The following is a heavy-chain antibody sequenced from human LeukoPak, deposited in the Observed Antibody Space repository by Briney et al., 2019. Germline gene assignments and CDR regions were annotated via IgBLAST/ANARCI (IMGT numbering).Heavy chain of an antibody. Sequence: SETLSLTCTVSGGSISSSSYYWGWIRQPPGKGLEWIGSIYYSGSTYYNPSLKSRVTISVDTYKNQFSLKLSSVTAADTAVYYCARHGLRYFDWVYWGQGTLVTVSS. V-gene: IGHV4-39*01. J-gene: IGHJ4*02. CDR1: GGSISSSSYY. D-gene: IGHD3-9*01. CDR2: IYYSGST. CDR3: ARHGLRYFDWVY.